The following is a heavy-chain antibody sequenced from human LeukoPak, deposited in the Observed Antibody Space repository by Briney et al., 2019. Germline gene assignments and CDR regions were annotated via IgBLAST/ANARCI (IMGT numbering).Heavy chain of an antibody. CDR1: GFTFSSNS. CDR3: ARDLAAPSSSWYLSDAFDI. CDR2: ISSSSSYI. Sequence: GGSLRLSCAASGFTFSSNSMNWVRQAPGKGLGWVSSISSSSSYIYYADSVKGRFTISRDNAKNSLYLQMNSLRAEDTAVYYCARDLAAPSSSWYLSDAFDIWGQGTMVTVSS. J-gene: IGHJ3*02. D-gene: IGHD6-13*01. V-gene: IGHV3-21*01.